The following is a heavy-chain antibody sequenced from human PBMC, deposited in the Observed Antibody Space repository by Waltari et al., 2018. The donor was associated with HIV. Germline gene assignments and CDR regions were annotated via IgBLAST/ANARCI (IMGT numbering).Heavy chain of an antibody. CDR1: GYTFTYYG. Sequence: QVHLVQSGAELRKPGASVTVSCKASGYTFTYYGITRVRQATGQGLEWMGWSSGYNGDTKCAQKVRGRATMTTDTSTSTAYLEMWSLRLDDTAVYYGARDHYYGSSGYYSDYWGQGTLVTVSS. J-gene: IGHJ4*02. CDR2: SSGYNGDT. CDR3: ARDHYYGSSGYYSDY. V-gene: IGHV1-18*01. D-gene: IGHD3-22*01.